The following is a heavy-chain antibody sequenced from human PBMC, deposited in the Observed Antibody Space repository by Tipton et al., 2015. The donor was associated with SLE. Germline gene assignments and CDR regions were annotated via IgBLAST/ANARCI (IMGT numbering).Heavy chain of an antibody. CDR2: INHDGSEK. D-gene: IGHD2-21*01. J-gene: IGHJ4*02. Sequence: SLRLSCAASGLNLSMHWMNWVRQAPGKGLEWVANINHDGSEKFYVDSAKGRFTISRDNTKNSVYLQMNSLRAEDTAVYYCARVMEERGDNTYWGQGTLVSVSS. CDR1: GLNLSMHW. V-gene: IGHV3-7*03. CDR3: ARVMEERGDNTY.